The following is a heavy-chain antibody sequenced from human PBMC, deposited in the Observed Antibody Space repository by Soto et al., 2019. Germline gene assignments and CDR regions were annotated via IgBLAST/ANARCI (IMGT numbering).Heavy chain of an antibody. D-gene: IGHD2-2*01. CDR2: IWYDGSNK. Sequence: GGSLILSCAASGFTFGSYGMHWVRQAPGKGLEWVAVIWYDGSNKYYADSVKGRFTISRDNSKNTLYLQMNSLRAEDTAVYYCARDFDIVVVPAAIAVPYGMDVWGQGTTVTVSS. CDR1: GFTFGSYG. J-gene: IGHJ6*02. V-gene: IGHV3-33*01. CDR3: ARDFDIVVVPAAIAVPYGMDV.